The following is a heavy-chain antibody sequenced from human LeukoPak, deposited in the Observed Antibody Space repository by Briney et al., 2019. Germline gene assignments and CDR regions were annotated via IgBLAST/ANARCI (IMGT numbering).Heavy chain of an antibody. CDR2: INPNSGGT. CDR3: ARDKFPFDYYDSSGSLFDP. D-gene: IGHD3-22*01. CDR1: GYTFTGYY. V-gene: IGHV1-2*02. Sequence: ASVKVSCKASGYTFTGYYMHWVRQAPGQGLEWMGWINPNSGGTNYAQKFQGRVTMTRDTSISTAYMELSRLRSDDTAVYYCARDKFPFDYYDSSGSLFDPWGQGTLVTVSS. J-gene: IGHJ5*02.